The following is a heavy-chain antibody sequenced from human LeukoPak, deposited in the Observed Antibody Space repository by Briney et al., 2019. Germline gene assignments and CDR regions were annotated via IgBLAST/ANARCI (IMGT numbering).Heavy chain of an antibody. CDR2: IYSGGST. D-gene: IGHD6-19*01. CDR3: ARESGYSSGWYEGYFDY. J-gene: IGHJ4*02. CDR1: GFTVSSNY. Sequence: GGSLRLSCAASGFTVSSNYMSWVRQAPGKGLEWVSAIYSGGSTYYADSVKGRFTISRDNSKNTLYLQMNSLRAEDTAVYYCARESGYSSGWYEGYFDYWGQGTLVTVSS. V-gene: IGHV3-53*01.